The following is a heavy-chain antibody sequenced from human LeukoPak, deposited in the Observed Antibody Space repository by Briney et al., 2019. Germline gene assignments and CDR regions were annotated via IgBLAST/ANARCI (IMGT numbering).Heavy chain of an antibody. J-gene: IGHJ4*02. CDR3: ARDQGITMVRGVIGYFDY. Sequence: GSLRLSCAASGFTFSSYDMHWVRQAPGKGLEWVAVISYDGNNKYYADSVKGRFTISRDNSKNTLYLQMNSLRAEDTAVYYCARDQGITMVRGVIGYFDYWGQGTLVTVSS. CDR2: ISYDGNNK. D-gene: IGHD3-10*01. CDR1: GFTFSSYD. V-gene: IGHV3-30*03.